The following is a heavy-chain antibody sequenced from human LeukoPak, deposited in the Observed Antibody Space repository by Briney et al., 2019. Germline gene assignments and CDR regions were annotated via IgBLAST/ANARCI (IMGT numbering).Heavy chain of an antibody. V-gene: IGHV1-2*02. J-gene: IGHJ5*02. Sequence: ASVKVSCKASGYTFTGYYIHWVRQAPGQGPEWMGWINPNNDDSKSAEKFQGRVTMSRDTSIDTAYMELSSLRPNDTAVYYCARGYMTTIVEWFDPWGQGTLVTVSS. CDR3: ARGYMTTIVEWFDP. D-gene: IGHD3-22*01. CDR1: GYTFTGYY. CDR2: INPNNDDS.